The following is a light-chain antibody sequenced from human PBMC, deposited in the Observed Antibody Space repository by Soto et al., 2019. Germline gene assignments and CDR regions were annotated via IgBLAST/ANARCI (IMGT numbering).Light chain of an antibody. CDR2: AAS. CDR1: QRVSNSL. V-gene: IGKV3-20*01. CDR3: QQYNSYSGT. Sequence: EIVLTQSPGTLSLSPGERATLSCRASQRVSNSLVAWYQQKPGQAPRPLISAASSRATGIPDRFSGSGSGTDFTLTISSLEPDDFATYYCQQYNSYSGTFGQGTKLEIK. J-gene: IGKJ2*02.